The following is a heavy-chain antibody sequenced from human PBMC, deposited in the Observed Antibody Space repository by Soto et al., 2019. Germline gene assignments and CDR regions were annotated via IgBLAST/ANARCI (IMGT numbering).Heavy chain of an antibody. CDR2: INHSGST. J-gene: IGHJ6*02. Sequence: PSETLSLTCAVYGGSFSGYYWSWIRQPPGKGLEWIGEINHSGSTNYNPSLKSRVTISVDTSKNQFSLKLSSVTAADTAVYYCARGSEQLVQIYYYYYGMDVWGQGTTVTVSS. CDR1: GGSFSGYY. V-gene: IGHV4-34*01. CDR3: ARGSEQLVQIYYYYYGMDV. D-gene: IGHD6-6*01.